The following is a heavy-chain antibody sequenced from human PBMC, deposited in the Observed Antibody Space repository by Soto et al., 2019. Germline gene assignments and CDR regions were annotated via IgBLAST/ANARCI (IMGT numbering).Heavy chain of an antibody. V-gene: IGHV1-2*02. CDR1: GYPFTGYY. CDR3: AREQDLNVVVQATISY. CDR2: INPNSGGT. J-gene: IGHJ4*02. D-gene: IGHD2-2*01. Sequence: GASVKVSFKASGYPFTGYYIHWVREAPGQGLEWMGWINPNSGGTNYAQKFQGRVTMTRDTSINTAYMELSSLRSDDTVVYYCAREQDLNVVVQATISYWGQGTLVTVTS.